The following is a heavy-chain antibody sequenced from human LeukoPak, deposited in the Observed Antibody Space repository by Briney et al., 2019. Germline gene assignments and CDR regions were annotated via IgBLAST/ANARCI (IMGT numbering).Heavy chain of an antibody. CDR1: GFTFRSYS. Sequence: GSLRLSCAASGFTFRSYSMNWVRQAPGKGLEWVASISSTGGYIFYTDSVKGRFTISRDNTENSLYLQMNVLRTEDTAVYYCARVTGTTSGAYNSWGQGTLVTVSS. J-gene: IGHJ4*02. D-gene: IGHD1-7*01. CDR2: ISSTGGYI. CDR3: ARVTGTTSGAYNS. V-gene: IGHV3-21*01.